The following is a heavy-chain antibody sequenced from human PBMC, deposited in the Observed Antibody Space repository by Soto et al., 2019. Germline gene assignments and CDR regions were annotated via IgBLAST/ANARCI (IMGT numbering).Heavy chain of an antibody. Sequence: QVQLQESGPGLVKPSETLSLTCSVSGGSLSSNSYYWSWIRQPPGKGLEWIGYIYYSGSTKYNPSLKRRVSISVDTSKVRFSLRLRSVTAADTGVYYCARDSHLPVDRGGYYYYAMDVWGQGTSVTVSS. CDR1: GGSLSSNSYY. D-gene: IGHD3-10*01. CDR3: ARDSHLPVDRGGYYYYAMDV. J-gene: IGHJ6*02. V-gene: IGHV4-61*01. CDR2: IYYSGST.